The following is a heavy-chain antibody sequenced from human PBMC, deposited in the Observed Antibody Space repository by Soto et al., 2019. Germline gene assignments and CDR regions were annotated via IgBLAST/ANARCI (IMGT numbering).Heavy chain of an antibody. V-gene: IGHV3-33*01. Sequence: QVQLVESWGGVVQPGRSLRLSCAASGFTFSSYGMHWVRQAPGKGLEWVAVIWYDGSNKYYADSVKGRFTISRDNSKNTLYLQMNSLRAEDTAVYYCAREGYSYGYYYYYGMDVWGQGTTVTVSS. CDR3: AREGYSYGYYYYYGMDV. J-gene: IGHJ6*02. D-gene: IGHD5-18*01. CDR1: GFTFSSYG. CDR2: IWYDGSNK.